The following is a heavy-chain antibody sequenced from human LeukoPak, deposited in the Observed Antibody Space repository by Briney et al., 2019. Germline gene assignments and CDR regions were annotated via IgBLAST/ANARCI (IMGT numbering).Heavy chain of an antibody. CDR3: ARVGVTTPYY. V-gene: IGHV4-34*01. J-gene: IGHJ4*02. D-gene: IGHD4-17*01. CDR2: INHSGST. Sequence: PPETLSLTCAVYGGSFSGYYWSWIRQPPGKGLEWIGEINHSGSTNYNPSLKSRVTISVDTSKNQFSLKLSSVTAADTAVYYCARVGVTTPYYWGQGTLVTVSS. CDR1: GGSFSGYY.